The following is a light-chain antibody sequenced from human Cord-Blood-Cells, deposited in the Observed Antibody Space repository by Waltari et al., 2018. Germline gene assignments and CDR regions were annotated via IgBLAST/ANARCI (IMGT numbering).Light chain of an antibody. V-gene: IGKV1-39*01. CDR2: AAS. J-gene: IGKJ4*01. Sequence: IQMTQSPSSLSASVVDRVTITRRASQSISSYLNWYQQKPGKAPKPLIYAASSLQSGVPSRLSGIGSRTDFTLTISSLQPEDFATYYCQQSYSTPPTFGGGTKVEIK. CDR3: QQSYSTPPT. CDR1: QSISSY.